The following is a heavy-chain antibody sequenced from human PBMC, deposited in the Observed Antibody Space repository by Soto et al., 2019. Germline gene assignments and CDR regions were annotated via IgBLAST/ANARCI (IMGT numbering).Heavy chain of an antibody. CDR2: IYYNGIT. J-gene: IGHJ4*02. CDR3: ARHKDQWGNTWSHYFDS. D-gene: IGHD6-13*01. Sequence: SETLSLTCTVSGGSISSSSRYWAWIRQPPGKGLEWIGSIYYNGITYSNPSLRGRLTVSADTSKNQFSMRLTSVTAADTAVYYCARHKDQWGNTWSHYFDSWGQGALVTVSS. V-gene: IGHV4-39*01. CDR1: GGSISSSSRY.